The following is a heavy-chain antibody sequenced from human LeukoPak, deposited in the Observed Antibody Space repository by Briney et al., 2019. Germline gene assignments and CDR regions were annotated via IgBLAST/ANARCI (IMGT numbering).Heavy chain of an antibody. CDR2: ISAYNGNT. CDR1: GYTFTSYG. Sequence: ASVKVSCKSSGYTFTSYGIRWVRQAPGQGLEWMGWISAYNGNTNYAQKLQGRVTMTTDTSTSTAYMELRSLRSDDTAVYYCASLPGGPKSSHYYGMDVWGQGTTVTVSS. CDR3: ASLPGGPKSSHYYGMDV. V-gene: IGHV1-18*01. J-gene: IGHJ6*02. D-gene: IGHD3-10*01.